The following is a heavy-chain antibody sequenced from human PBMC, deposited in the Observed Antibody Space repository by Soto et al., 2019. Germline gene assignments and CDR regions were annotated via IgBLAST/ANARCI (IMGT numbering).Heavy chain of an antibody. CDR2: ISWNSGSI. CDR3: AKDMGPAAIGDIDY. CDR1: GFTFDDYA. D-gene: IGHD2-2*01. Sequence: EVQLVESGGGLVQPGRSLRLSCAASGFTFDDYAMHWVRQAPGKGLEWVSGISWNSGSIGYADSVKGRFTISRDNAKNSLYLKMNSLRAEDTALYYCAKDMGPAAIGDIDYWGQGTLVTVSS. V-gene: IGHV3-9*01. J-gene: IGHJ4*02.